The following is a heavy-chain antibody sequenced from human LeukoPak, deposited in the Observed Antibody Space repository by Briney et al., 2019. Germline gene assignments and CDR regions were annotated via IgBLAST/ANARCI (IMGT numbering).Heavy chain of an antibody. CDR2: IYYSGST. Sequence: SETLSLTRTVSGGSVSSGSYYWSWIRQPPGKGLEWIGYIYYSGSTNNNPSLKSRVTISLDTSKNQFSLKLSSVTAADTAVYYCARDTGWQPNVFDIWGQGTMVTVSS. V-gene: IGHV4-61*01. D-gene: IGHD6-19*01. J-gene: IGHJ3*02. CDR3: ARDTGWQPNVFDI. CDR1: GGSVSSGSYY.